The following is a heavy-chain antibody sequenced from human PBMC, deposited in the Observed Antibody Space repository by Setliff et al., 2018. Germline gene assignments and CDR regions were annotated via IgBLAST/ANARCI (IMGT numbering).Heavy chain of an antibody. CDR1: GYTFTSYA. CDR3: ARDVSADSGSYFSLPLPGFLDY. Sequence: ASVKVSCKASGYTFTSYAMHWVRQAPGQRPEWMGWINAGEDTTKYSPKVQGRVTMTTDTSTTTAYMELRSLRSDDTAVYYCARDVSADSGSYFSLPLPGFLDYWGQGTLVTVSS. CDR2: INAGEDTT. J-gene: IGHJ4*02. V-gene: IGHV1-3*01. D-gene: IGHD1-26*01.